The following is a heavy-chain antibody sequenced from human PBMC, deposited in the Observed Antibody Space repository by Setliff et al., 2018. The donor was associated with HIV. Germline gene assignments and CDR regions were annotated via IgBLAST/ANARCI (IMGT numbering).Heavy chain of an antibody. CDR2: IYTSGST. V-gene: IGHV4-61*02. CDR3: ARGANFWSGYDS. J-gene: IGHJ4*02. CDR1: GGSISSGTYY. Sequence: SETLSLTCTVSGGSISSGTYYWSWIRQPAGKGLEWIGRIYTSGSTNYNPSLKSRVTISVDTSKNQLSLKLSSVTAADAAVYYCARGANFWSGYDSWGQGTLVTVSS. D-gene: IGHD3-3*01.